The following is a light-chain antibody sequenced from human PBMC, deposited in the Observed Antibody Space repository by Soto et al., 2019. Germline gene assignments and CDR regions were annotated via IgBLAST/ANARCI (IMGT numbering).Light chain of an antibody. CDR3: QQYNSYWP. CDR1: QSISSW. J-gene: IGKJ1*01. Sequence: DIQMTQSPSTLSASVGDRVTITCRASQSISSWLAWYQQKPGKAPKLLIYKASSLESGVPSRFSGSGSGTEFTLTISSLQPDDFATYYCQQYNSYWPFGQGTKVKIK. V-gene: IGKV1-5*03. CDR2: KAS.